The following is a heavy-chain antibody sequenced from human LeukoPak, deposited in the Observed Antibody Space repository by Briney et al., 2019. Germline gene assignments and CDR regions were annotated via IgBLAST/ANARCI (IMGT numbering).Heavy chain of an antibody. CDR1: GGTFSSYA. Sequence: ASVKVSCKASGGTFSSYAISWVRQAPGQGLEWMGRIIPILGIANYAQKFQGRVTITADKSTSTAYMELSSLRSEDTAVYYCARGGYCSSTSCYTLDYWGQGTLVTVSS. D-gene: IGHD2-2*02. CDR2: IIPILGIA. V-gene: IGHV1-69*04. J-gene: IGHJ4*02. CDR3: ARGGYCSSTSCYTLDY.